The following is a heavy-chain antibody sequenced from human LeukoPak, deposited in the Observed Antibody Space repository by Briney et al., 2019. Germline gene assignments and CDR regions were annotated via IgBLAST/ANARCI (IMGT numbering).Heavy chain of an antibody. CDR3: ARQLVNWFDP. CDR2: IYTSGST. Sequence: SETLSFTCTVSGGSISSYYWSWIRQPPGKGLEWIGYIYTSGSTNYNPSLKSRVTISVDTSKNQFSLKLSSVTAADTAVYYCARQLVNWFDPWGQGTLVTVSS. CDR1: GGSISSYY. D-gene: IGHD2-15*01. J-gene: IGHJ5*02. V-gene: IGHV4-4*09.